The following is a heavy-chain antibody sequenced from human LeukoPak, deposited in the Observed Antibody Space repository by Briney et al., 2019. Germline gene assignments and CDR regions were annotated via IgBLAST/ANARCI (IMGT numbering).Heavy chain of an antibody. CDR2: ISGSGGST. Sequence: GGSLRLSCAASGFTFSSYAMSWVRQAPGKGLEWVSAISGSGGSTYYADSVKGRFTISRDNSKNTLYLQMNSLRAEDTAVYYCAKESSNLYYYYYGMDVWGQGTTVTVSS. CDR3: AKESSNLYYYYYGMDV. J-gene: IGHJ6*02. CDR1: GFTFSSYA. D-gene: IGHD4-11*01. V-gene: IGHV3-23*01.